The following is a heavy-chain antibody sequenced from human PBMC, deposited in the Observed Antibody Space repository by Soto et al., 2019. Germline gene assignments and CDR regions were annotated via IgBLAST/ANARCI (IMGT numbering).Heavy chain of an antibody. D-gene: IGHD2-21*02. CDR3: ASTYCGGDCYRVPHYYYYGMDV. Sequence: KPSETLSLTCTVSGGSISSSSYYGGWIRQPPGKGLEWIGSIYYSGSTYYNPSLKSRVTISVDTSKNQFSLKLSSVTAADTAVYYCASTYCGGDCYRVPHYYYYGMDVWGQGTTVTVSS. J-gene: IGHJ6*02. V-gene: IGHV4-39*01. CDR2: IYYSGST. CDR1: GGSISSSSYY.